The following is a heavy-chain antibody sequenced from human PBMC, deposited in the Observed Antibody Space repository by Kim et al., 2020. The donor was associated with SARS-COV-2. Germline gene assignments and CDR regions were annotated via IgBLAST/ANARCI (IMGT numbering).Heavy chain of an antibody. CDR3: ARVKGYYYGSGNLDY. CDR2: INHSGST. Sequence: SETLSLTCAVYGGSFSGYYWSWIRQPPGKGLEWIGEINHSGSTNYNPSLKSRVTISVDTSKNQFSLKLSSVTAADTAVYYCARVKGYYYGSGNLDYWGQGTLVTVSS. J-gene: IGHJ4*02. CDR1: GGSFSGYY. D-gene: IGHD3-10*01. V-gene: IGHV4-34*01.